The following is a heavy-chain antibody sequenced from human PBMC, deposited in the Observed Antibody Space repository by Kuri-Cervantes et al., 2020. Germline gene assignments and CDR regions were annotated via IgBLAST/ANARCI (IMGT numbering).Heavy chain of an antibody. D-gene: IGHD3-10*01. Sequence: SETLSLTCIVSNDSIVHNYWSWIRQSPGKGLEWIGNIYYSGDTNYNPSLKSRVTISVDTSKNQFSLKLSSVTAADTAVYYCARGRYYYYYMDVWGKGTTVTVSS. CDR2: IYYSGDT. CDR3: ARGRYYYYYMDV. J-gene: IGHJ6*03. V-gene: IGHV4-59*01. CDR1: NDSIVHNY.